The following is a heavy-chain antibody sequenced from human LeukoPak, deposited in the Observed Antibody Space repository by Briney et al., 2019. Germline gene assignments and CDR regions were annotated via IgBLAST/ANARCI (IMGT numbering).Heavy chain of an antibody. V-gene: IGHV4-38-2*02. CDR3: ARDKNPSDSRGYYYASFDH. CDR1: GGSISSYY. D-gene: IGHD3-22*01. Sequence: SETLSLTCTVSGGSISSYYWSWIRQPPGKGLEWIGSIYHTGSTYYNPSLKSRVTISVDTSKNQFSLRLSSVTAADTAVYYCARDKNPSDSRGYYYASFDHWGQGTLVTVSS. CDR2: IYHTGST. J-gene: IGHJ4*02.